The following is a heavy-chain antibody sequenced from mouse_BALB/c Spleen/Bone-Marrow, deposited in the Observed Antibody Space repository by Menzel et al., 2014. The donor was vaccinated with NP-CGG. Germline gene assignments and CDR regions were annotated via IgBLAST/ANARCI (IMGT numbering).Heavy chain of an antibody. Sequence: VQLQQSGAELMKPGASVKISCKATGYTFSSYWIEWVKQRPGHGLEWIGEILPGSGNTNYNEKFKDKATFTADTSSNTADRQRSSLTSEDAAVYYCAREGITTVVEMDYWGQGTSVTVSS. CDR1: GYTFSSYW. J-gene: IGHJ4*01. D-gene: IGHD1-1*01. CDR3: AREGITTVVEMDY. CDR2: ILPGSGNT. V-gene: IGHV1-9*01.